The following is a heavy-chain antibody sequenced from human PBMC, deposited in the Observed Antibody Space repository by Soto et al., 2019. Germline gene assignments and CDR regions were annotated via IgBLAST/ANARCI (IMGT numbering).Heavy chain of an antibody. CDR2: ISGSGGST. Sequence: GGSLRLSCAASGFTFSSYAMSWVRQAPGKGLEWVSAISGSGGSTYYADSVKGRFTISRDNSKNTLYLQMNSLRAEDTAVYYCAKVKYRIVGATGPLGPFDYWGQGTLVTVSS. CDR1: GFTFSSYA. D-gene: IGHD1-26*01. V-gene: IGHV3-23*01. CDR3: AKVKYRIVGATGPLGPFDY. J-gene: IGHJ4*02.